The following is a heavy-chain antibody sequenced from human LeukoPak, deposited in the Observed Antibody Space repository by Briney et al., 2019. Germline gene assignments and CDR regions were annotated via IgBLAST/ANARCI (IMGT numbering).Heavy chain of an antibody. J-gene: IGHJ4*02. V-gene: IGHV1-8*01. D-gene: IGHD2-8*01. CDR1: GYTFTSYD. CDR3: ARGRGYCTNGVCHRRFDY. Sequence: ASVKVSCKASGYTFTSYDINWVRQATGQGLEWMGWMNPSSANTGYAQKFQGRVTMTRNTSISTAYMELSSLRSEDTAVYYYARGRGYCTNGVCHRRFDYWGQGTLVTVSS. CDR2: MNPSSANT.